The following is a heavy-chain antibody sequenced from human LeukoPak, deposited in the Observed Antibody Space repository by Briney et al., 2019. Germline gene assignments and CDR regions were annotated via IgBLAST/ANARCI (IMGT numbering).Heavy chain of an antibody. D-gene: IGHD1-26*01. Sequence: SETLSLTCTVSGGSISPYYWSWIRQPPGKGLEWIGYIYHNGNTNYNPSLKSRVTISVDTSKKQFSLKLSSVTAADTALYYCARHWDYSFDYWGQGTLVTVSS. CDR3: ARHWDYSFDY. J-gene: IGHJ4*02. V-gene: IGHV4-59*08. CDR1: GGSISPYY. CDR2: IYHNGNT.